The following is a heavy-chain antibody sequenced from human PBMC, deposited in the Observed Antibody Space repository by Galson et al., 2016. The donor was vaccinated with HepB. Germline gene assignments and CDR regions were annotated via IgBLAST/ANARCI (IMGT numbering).Heavy chain of an antibody. CDR3: AKANIIMVTLGVFLDT. D-gene: IGHD2-15*01. J-gene: IGHJ1*01. Sequence: SLRLSCAASGFTFSSYGMHWVRQAPGKGLEWVAVISYDGSNKYYADSVKGRYTISRDNSKNTLYLQMNSLRADDTAVYYCAKANIIMVTLGVFLDTWGQGTLVTVSS. CDR2: ISYDGSNK. V-gene: IGHV3-30*18. CDR1: GFTFSSYG.